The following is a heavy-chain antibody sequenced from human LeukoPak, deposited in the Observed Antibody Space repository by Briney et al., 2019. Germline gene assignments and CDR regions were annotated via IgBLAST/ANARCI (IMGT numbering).Heavy chain of an antibody. CDR3: ARVGRSDILTGYYRSFDY. J-gene: IGHJ4*02. D-gene: IGHD3-9*01. Sequence: SVKVSCKASGGTFSSYAISWVRQAPGQGLEWMGGIIPIFGTANYAQKFRGRVTITADESTSTAYMELSSLRSEDTAVYYCARVGRSDILTGYYRSFDYWGQGTLVTVSS. V-gene: IGHV1-69*01. CDR1: GGTFSSYA. CDR2: IIPIFGTA.